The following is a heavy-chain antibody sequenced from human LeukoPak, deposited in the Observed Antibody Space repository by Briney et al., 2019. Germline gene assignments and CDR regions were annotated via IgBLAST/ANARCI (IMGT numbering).Heavy chain of an antibody. CDR3: ARDEQQLVHYYYYGMDV. CDR2: IPYDGSNK. CDR1: GFTFSSYA. J-gene: IGHJ6*02. Sequence: GRSLRLSCAASGFTFSSYAMHWVRQAPGKGLEWVAVIPYDGSNKYYADSVKGRFTISRDNSKNTLYLQMNSLRAEDTAVYYCARDEQQLVHYYYYGMDVWGQGTTVTVSS. D-gene: IGHD6-13*01. V-gene: IGHV3-30-3*01.